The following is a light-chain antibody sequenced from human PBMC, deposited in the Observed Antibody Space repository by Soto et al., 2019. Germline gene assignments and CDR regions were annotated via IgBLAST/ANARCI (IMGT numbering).Light chain of an antibody. CDR3: SSYTSSSTLV. CDR1: SSDVVSDDR. V-gene: IGLV2-18*02. J-gene: IGLJ2*01. CDR2: EVS. Sequence: QSALTQPPSVSGSPGQSVTISCTGASSDVVSDDRVSWYQQPPGTAPKLMIYEVSNRPSGVPDRFSGSKSGNTASLIISGLQAEDEADYYYSSYTSSSTLVFGGGTKVTVL.